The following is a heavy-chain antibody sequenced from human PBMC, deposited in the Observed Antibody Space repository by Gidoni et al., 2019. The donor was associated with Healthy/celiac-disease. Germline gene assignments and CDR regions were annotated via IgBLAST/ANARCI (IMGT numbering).Heavy chain of an antibody. V-gene: IGHV3-21*01. Sequence: EVQLVESGGGLVKPGGYLRLSCEASGFPFSSYSMNWVRQAPGKGLEWVSAISSSSSYIYYADSVKGRFTISRDNAKNSLYLQMNSLRAEDTAVYYCAREATDIVLVVYSDYWGQGTLVTVSS. D-gene: IGHD2-8*02. CDR3: AREATDIVLVVYSDY. CDR2: ISSSSSYI. CDR1: GFPFSSYS. J-gene: IGHJ4*02.